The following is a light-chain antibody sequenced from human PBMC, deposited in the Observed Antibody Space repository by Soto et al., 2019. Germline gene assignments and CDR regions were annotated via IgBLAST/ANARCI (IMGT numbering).Light chain of an antibody. CDR3: LQANNYPWT. CDR1: EDVRHD. J-gene: IGKJ1*01. Sequence: GARVPIPCRTSEDVRHDLAWFQQRPGKAPNLLIYSATRLQSGVPSRFSGSGSGTDFTLIISSLQPEDFATYYCLQANNYPWTFGLGTKVDIK. CDR2: SAT. V-gene: IGKV1-6*01.